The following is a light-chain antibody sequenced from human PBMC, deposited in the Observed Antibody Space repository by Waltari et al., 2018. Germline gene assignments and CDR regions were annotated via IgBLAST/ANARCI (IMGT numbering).Light chain of an antibody. Sequence: DIVMTQSPDSLAVSLGERATINCKSSQSVLYSSNNKNYLAWYQQKPGQPPKLLIYWASTRESGVPDRFSGSGSGTDFTLTISSLQAEDVAVYYCQQYYSFGPGTKVGIK. CDR1: QSVLYSSNNKNY. CDR2: WAS. V-gene: IGKV4-1*01. CDR3: QQYYS. J-gene: IGKJ3*01.